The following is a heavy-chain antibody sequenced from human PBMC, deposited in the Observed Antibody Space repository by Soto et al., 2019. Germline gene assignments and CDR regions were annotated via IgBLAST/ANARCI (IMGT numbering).Heavy chain of an antibody. CDR3: ARLGAYYQALDS. CDR1: DGSITPNY. Sequence: QIQLQESGPGLVKPSETLSLSCTVSDGSITPNYYTWVRQPPGKGLERIGYVYYAGTTTYHPSLKSRVTISIDTSKNEVSLKLTSVTAADTAVYYCARLGAYYQALDSWGQGTLVTVSS. D-gene: IGHD3-22*01. J-gene: IGHJ4*02. CDR2: VYYAGTT. V-gene: IGHV4-59*08.